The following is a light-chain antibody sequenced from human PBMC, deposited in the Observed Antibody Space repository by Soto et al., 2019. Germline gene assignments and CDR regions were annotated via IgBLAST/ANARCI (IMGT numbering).Light chain of an antibody. J-gene: IGKJ1*01. CDR1: QTVSKF. CDR2: TTS. CDR3: QQSYSTPDT. Sequence: DIQLTQSPSTLPASVGDRVTIACRASQTVSKFVNWYQQKPGKVPTLLIFTTSSLQSGVPSRFSGSGSGTDFTLTISSLQPEDFATYYCQQSYSTPDTFGQGTKVDIK. V-gene: IGKV1-39*01.